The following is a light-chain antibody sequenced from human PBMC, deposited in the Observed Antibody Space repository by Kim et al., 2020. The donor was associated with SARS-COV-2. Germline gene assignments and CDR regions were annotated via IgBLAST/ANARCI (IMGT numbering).Light chain of an antibody. CDR3: MQGLHPIT. J-gene: IGKJ5*01. CDR2: NVS. Sequence: PASISRRPRQSLVYCDGKLYLNWTKQRPGPPPRRLIYNVSNRDSGVPDRFRGSGSGTHFTLQLSRVEAEDVGVYYCMQGLHPITFGRGTRLEIK. CDR1: QSLVYCDGKLY. V-gene: IGKV2-30*01.